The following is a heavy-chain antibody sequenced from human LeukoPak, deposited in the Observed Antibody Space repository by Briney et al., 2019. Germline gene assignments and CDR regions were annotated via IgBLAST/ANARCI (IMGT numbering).Heavy chain of an antibody. D-gene: IGHD6-19*01. V-gene: IGHV6-1*01. CDR1: GDSVSSNSAA. CDR2: TYYRSKWYN. Sequence: SQTLSLTCAISGDSVSSNSAAWNWIRQSPSRGLEWLGRTYYRSKWYNDYAVSVKSRITINPDASKNQFSLQLNSVTPEDTAVYYCARDMVKYSSGWYVGIDYWGQGTLVTVSS. CDR3: ARDMVKYSSGWYVGIDY. J-gene: IGHJ4*02.